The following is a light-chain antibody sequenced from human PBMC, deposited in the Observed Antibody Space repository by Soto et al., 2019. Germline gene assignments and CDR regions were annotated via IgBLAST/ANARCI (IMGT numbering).Light chain of an antibody. CDR2: EGT. CDR1: NSDVGTHNL. CDR3: CSYALL. Sequence: QSALTQPASVSGSPGQSITISCTGTNSDVGTHNLVSWYQQHPGKAPKLIIYEGTKRPSGVSNRFSGYKYGNTASLTISGLQAEDEADYYCCSYALLFGDGTKVTVL. J-gene: IGLJ1*01. V-gene: IGLV2-23*01.